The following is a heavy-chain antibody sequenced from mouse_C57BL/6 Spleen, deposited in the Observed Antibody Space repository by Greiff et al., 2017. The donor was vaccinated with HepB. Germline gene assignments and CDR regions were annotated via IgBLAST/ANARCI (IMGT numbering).Heavy chain of an antibody. V-gene: IGHV5-17*01. CDR3: ARGSTTVVARAMDY. D-gene: IGHD1-1*01. CDR1: GFTFSDYG. Sequence: EVKLMESGGGLVKPGGSLKLSCAASGFTFSDYGMHWVRQAPEKGLEWVAYISSGSSTIYYADTVKGRFTISRDNAKNTLFLQMTSLRSEDTAMYYCARGSTTVVARAMDYWGQGTSVTVSS. J-gene: IGHJ4*01. CDR2: ISSGSSTI.